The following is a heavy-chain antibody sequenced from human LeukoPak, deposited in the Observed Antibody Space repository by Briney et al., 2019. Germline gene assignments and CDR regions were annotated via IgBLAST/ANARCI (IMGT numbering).Heavy chain of an antibody. CDR2: IKQDGSEK. D-gene: IGHD4-17*01. Sequence: GGSLRLSCAASGFTFSNYWMSWVRQAPGKGLEWVANIKQDGSEKYYVNSVKGRFTISRDNAKNSLYLQMNSLRAEDTAVYYCARVPTVSKGRYFDLWGRGTLVTVSS. CDR1: GFTFSNYW. CDR3: ARVPTVSKGRYFDL. J-gene: IGHJ2*01. V-gene: IGHV3-7*01.